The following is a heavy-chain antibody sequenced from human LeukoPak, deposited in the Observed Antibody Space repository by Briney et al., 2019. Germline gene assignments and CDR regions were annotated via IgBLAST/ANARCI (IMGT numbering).Heavy chain of an antibody. J-gene: IGHJ4*02. CDR2: IGSDSGGI. D-gene: IGHD3-10*01. V-gene: IGHV3-23*01. CDR3: AKDSNIWFGESSDY. Sequence: PGGSLRLSCAVSGFTFSDFAMIWVRQAPGKGLEWLSAIGSDSGGIQYADSVKGRFTISRDNSKNTLYLQLNSLRAEDTAVYYCAKDSNIWFGESSDYWGQGALVTVSS. CDR1: GFTFSDFA.